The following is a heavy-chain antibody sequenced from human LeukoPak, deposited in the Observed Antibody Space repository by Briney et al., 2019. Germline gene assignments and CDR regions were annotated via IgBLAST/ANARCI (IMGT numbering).Heavy chain of an antibody. CDR2: IYPGDSDT. D-gene: IGHD6-13*01. J-gene: IGHJ6*03. Sequence: VESLKISCKISGYRLTDSWIGWVRQVPGKGLEWMGLIYPGDSDTRYSPSFQGQVTISADKSISTAYLQWSSLKASDTAMYYCARQFVGYDYYYMDVWGKGTTVTISS. CDR3: ARQFVGYDYYYMDV. CDR1: GYRLTDSW. V-gene: IGHV5-51*01.